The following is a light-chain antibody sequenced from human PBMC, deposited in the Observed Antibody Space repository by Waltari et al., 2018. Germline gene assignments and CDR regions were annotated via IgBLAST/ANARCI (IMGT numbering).Light chain of an antibody. V-gene: IGLV2-8*01. CDR1: SSDVGGYNY. J-gene: IGLJ1*01. CDR3: KSYTGSNNFKYV. CDR2: EVS. Sequence: QSALTQPPSASGSPGQSVTISCTGTSSDVGGYNYVSWYQQHPGKAPKLMIYEVSKRPSGFPDRFSGSKSGNTASLTVSGLQAEDEADYYCKSYTGSNNFKYVFGTGTKVTVL.